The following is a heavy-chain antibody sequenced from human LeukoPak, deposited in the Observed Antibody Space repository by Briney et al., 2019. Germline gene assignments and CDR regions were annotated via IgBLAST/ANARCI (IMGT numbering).Heavy chain of an antibody. CDR3: ARTPYSGSYSYFDY. CDR1: GYSISNGYY. CDR2: IHHSGTT. J-gene: IGHJ4*02. V-gene: IGHV4-38-2*01. D-gene: IGHD1-26*01. Sequence: SETLSLTCAVSGYSISNGYYWGWIRQPPGKGLEWIGNIHHSGTTYYNPSLKSRVTKSLDTSKNQFSLNLSSVTAADTAVYYCARTPYSGSYSYFDYWGQGTLVTVSS.